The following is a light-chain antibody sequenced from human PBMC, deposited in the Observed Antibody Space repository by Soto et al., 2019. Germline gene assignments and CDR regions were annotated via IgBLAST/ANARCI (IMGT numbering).Light chain of an antibody. CDR3: MQALQTPLT. CDR1: QSLLHSNGYTY. J-gene: IGKJ4*01. V-gene: IGKV2-28*01. CDR2: LGS. Sequence: DIVMTQSPLYLPVTPGEPASISCRSSQSLLHSNGYTYLDWYLQKPGQSPQLLIYLGSSRSSGVPDRFSGSGSGTDFTLKISRVEAEDVGVYYCMQALQTPLTFGGGTKVEIK.